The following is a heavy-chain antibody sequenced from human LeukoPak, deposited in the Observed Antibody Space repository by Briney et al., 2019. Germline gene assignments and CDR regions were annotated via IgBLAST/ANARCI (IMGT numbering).Heavy chain of an antibody. J-gene: IGHJ6*04. V-gene: IGHV5-51*01. Sequence: GKPRKISGKGSVSPFTSYCIGGARHTRGKGLEWMGIIFPVDSDTRSSPSCPGQVTISDEKSISTAYLQWSSLKASDTAMYYCARGPKHPDAEMDVWGKGTTVTVSS. CDR2: IFPVDSDT. CDR3: ARGPKHPDAEMDV. CDR1: VSPFTSYC.